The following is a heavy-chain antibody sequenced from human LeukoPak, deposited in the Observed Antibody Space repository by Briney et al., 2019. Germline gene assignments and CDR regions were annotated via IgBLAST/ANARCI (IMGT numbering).Heavy chain of an antibody. D-gene: IGHD5-12*01. J-gene: IGHJ4*02. CDR1: GYTLTELS. Sequence: ASVKVSRKVSGYTLTELSMHWVRQAPGKGLEWMGGFDPEDGETIYAQKFQGRVTMTEDTSTDTAYMELSSLRSEDTAVYYCASNLGAYSGYDKGAPDFDYWGQGTLVTVSS. CDR2: FDPEDGET. CDR3: ASNLGAYSGYDKGAPDFDY. V-gene: IGHV1-24*01.